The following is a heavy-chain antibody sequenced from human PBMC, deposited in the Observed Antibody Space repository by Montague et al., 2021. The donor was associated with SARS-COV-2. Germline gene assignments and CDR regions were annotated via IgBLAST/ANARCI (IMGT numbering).Heavy chain of an antibody. D-gene: IGHD3-22*01. J-gene: IGHJ3*02. CDR3: VRDSGYYDSSGYSYDAFDI. V-gene: IGHV4-31*03. CDR1: GGSISSGGYY. CDR2: IYHTGST. Sequence: TPSLTCTVSGGSISSGGYYWSWIRQHPGKGLEWIGYIYHTGSTHYNPSLKSRVTISKETSKNHFSLNLNSVTAADSAVYYCVRDSGYYDSSGYSYDAFDIWGQGTKVTVSS.